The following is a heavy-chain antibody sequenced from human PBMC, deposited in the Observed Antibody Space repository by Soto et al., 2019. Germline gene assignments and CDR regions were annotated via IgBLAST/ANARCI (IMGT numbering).Heavy chain of an antibody. CDR1: GGSFSGYY. Sequence: QVQLQQWGAGLLKPSETLSLTCAVYGGSFSGYYWSWIRQPPGKGLEWIGEINHSGSTNYNPSLKSRVTISVDTSKNQFSLKLSSVTAADTAVYSCARGRGSTSPYYFDYWGQGTLVTVSS. J-gene: IGHJ4*02. CDR2: INHSGST. D-gene: IGHD6-25*01. CDR3: ARGRGSTSPYYFDY. V-gene: IGHV4-34*01.